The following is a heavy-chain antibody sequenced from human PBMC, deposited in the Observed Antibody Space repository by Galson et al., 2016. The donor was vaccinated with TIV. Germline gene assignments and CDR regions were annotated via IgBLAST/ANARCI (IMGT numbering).Heavy chain of an antibody. V-gene: IGHV3-21*06. CDR3: ARAVSSGAYAFDAFDV. D-gene: IGHD4-17*01. CDR2: ISISGSHT. Sequence: SLRLSCAASGFTFRAYTMNWVRQAPGKGLEWVSSISISGSHTYYTDSVKGRFTISRDNAQSSLFLQLNRLRAEDTAVYYYARAVSSGAYAFDAFDVWGQGTVVAVSS. J-gene: IGHJ3*01. CDR1: GFTFRAYT.